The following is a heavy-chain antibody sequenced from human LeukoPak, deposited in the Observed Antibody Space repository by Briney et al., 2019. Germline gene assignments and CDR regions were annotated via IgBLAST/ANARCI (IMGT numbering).Heavy chain of an antibody. CDR2: ISSSSSYI. V-gene: IGHV3-21*01. Sequence: GGSLRLSCAASGFTFSSYSMNWVRQAPGKGLEWVSSISSSSSYIYYADSVKGRFTISRDNAKNSLYLQMNSLRAEDTAVYYCARGQKREVPAATLRYWGQGTLVTVSS. D-gene: IGHD2-2*01. CDR1: GFTFSSYS. CDR3: ARGQKREVPAATLRY. J-gene: IGHJ4*02.